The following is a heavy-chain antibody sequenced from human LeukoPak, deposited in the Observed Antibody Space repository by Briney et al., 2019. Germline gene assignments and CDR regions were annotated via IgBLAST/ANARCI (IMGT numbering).Heavy chain of an antibody. V-gene: IGHV1-2*02. CDR3: PTYYYDSSGGY. D-gene: IGHD3-22*01. CDR1: GYTFTGYY. J-gene: IGHJ4*02. Sequence: ASVKVSCKASGYTFTGYYMDWVQQAPGQGLEWMGWINPNSGGTNYAQKFQGRVTMTRDTSISTAYMELSRLRSDDTAVYYCPTYYYDSSGGYWGQGTLVTVSS. CDR2: INPNSGGT.